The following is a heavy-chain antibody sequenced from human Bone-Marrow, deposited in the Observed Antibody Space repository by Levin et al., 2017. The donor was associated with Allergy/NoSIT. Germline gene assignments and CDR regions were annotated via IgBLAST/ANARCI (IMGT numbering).Heavy chain of an antibody. J-gene: IGHJ4*02. D-gene: IGHD6-19*01. CDR1: GFTFSSSG. CDR2: ISKGGSNA. Sequence: LSLTCAASGFTFSSSGMHWVRQAPGKGLEWVAVISKGGSNAYYADSVKDRFTISRDNSKNTLWLQMNSLRAEDTAIYYCQGPVASDFWGQGTLVTVSS. CDR3: QGPVASDF. V-gene: IGHV3-30*03.